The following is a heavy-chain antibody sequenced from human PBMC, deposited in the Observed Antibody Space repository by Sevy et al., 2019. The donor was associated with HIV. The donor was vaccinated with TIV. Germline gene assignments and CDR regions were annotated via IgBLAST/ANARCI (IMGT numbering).Heavy chain of an antibody. CDR1: GYTFTNFG. V-gene: IGHV1-18*01. CDR3: ASVLSGYNHGPPPGY. J-gene: IGHJ4*02. CDR2: ISAYNGNT. Sequence: ASVKVSCRTSGYTFTNFGVTSVRQAPGQGLEWMGWISAYNGNTNYAQKFQDRVTLTTDTSTSTAYMDLTSLTSDDTAVYFCASVLSGYNHGPPPGYWGQGTLVTVSS. D-gene: IGHD1-1*01.